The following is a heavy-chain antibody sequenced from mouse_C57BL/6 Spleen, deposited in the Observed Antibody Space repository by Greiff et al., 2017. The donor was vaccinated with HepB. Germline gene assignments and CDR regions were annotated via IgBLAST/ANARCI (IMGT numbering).Heavy chain of an antibody. Sequence: EVQLQESGGGLVKPGGSLKLSCAASGFTFSDYGMHWVRQAPEKGLEWVAYISSGSSTIYYADTVKGRFTISRDNAKNTLFLQMTSLRSEDTAMYYCASTRTSWFAYWGQGTLVTVSA. J-gene: IGHJ3*01. CDR3: ASTRTSWFAY. CDR2: ISSGSSTI. V-gene: IGHV5-17*01. CDR1: GFTFSDYG.